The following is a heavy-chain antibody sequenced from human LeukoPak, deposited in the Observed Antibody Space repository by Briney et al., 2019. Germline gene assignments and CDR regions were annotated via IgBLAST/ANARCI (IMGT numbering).Heavy chain of an antibody. Sequence: PWGSLRLSCAASGFTFSNYAMHWVRQAPGKGLEWVAVISDDGSNKYYADSVKGRFTISRDNSKNTLYLQMNSLRAEDTAVYYCAGGPGIAVTGYYYYGMDVWGQGTTVTVSS. CDR2: ISDDGSNK. CDR1: GFTFSNYA. CDR3: AGGPGIAVTGYYYYGMDV. D-gene: IGHD6-19*01. J-gene: IGHJ6*02. V-gene: IGHV3-30*04.